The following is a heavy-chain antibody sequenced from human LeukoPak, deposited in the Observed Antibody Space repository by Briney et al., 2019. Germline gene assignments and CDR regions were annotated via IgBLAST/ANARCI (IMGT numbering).Heavy chain of an antibody. CDR1: GFTFSSYG. D-gene: IGHD4-17*01. Sequence: GGSLRLSCAASGFTFSSYGMSWVRQAPGKGLEWVSAISRSGGSTYYADSVKGRFTISRDNSKNTLYLQMNSLRAEDTAVYYCAKAHDYGESYFDYWGQGTLVTVSS. J-gene: IGHJ4*02. V-gene: IGHV3-23*01. CDR3: AKAHDYGESYFDY. CDR2: ISRSGGST.